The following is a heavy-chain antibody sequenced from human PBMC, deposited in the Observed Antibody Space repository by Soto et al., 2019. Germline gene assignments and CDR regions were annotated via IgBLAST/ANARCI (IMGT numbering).Heavy chain of an antibody. CDR1: GYRFTNSW. V-gene: IGHV5-10-1*01. J-gene: IGHJ4*02. CDR3: ARLGYGYYFDY. D-gene: IGHD1-1*01. CDR2: IDPSDSYT. Sequence: GESLKISCKGSGYRFTNSWITWVRQMPGKGLEWMGRIDPSDSYTNYSPSFQGHVTISVDRSISTAYLQWSSLKASDTAIYYCARLGYGYYFDYWGQGTLVTVSS.